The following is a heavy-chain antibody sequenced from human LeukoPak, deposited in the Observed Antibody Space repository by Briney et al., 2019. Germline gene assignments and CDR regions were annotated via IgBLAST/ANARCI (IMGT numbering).Heavy chain of an antibody. Sequence: GRSLRLSCVGSGFTLRDYHMDWVRQAPGMGLEWVGRTRSKVRKYATEYAASVKGRFTISRDESENSVFLHLSSLTVEDTALYYCARDGAEGDDSAFDVWGQGTMVTVSS. D-gene: IGHD3-22*01. V-gene: IGHV3-72*01. J-gene: IGHJ3*01. CDR1: GFTLRDYH. CDR3: ARDGAEGDDSAFDV. CDR2: TRSKVRKYAT.